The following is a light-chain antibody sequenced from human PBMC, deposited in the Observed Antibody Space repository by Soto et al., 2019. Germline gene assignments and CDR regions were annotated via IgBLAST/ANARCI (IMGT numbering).Light chain of an antibody. Sequence: EIVLTQSPGTLSLSPGERATLSCRASQSVSRSYLAWYQQKPGQAPRLLIYGASSRATGIPERFSGSGCGTDFTLAISRLEPEDFAVYYCQQYGSSPPITFGQGKRLEIK. CDR2: GAS. V-gene: IGKV3-20*01. CDR1: QSVSRSY. CDR3: QQYGSSPPIT. J-gene: IGKJ5*01.